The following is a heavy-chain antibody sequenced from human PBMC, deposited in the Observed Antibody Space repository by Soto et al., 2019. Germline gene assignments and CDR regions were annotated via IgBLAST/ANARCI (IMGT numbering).Heavy chain of an antibody. J-gene: IGHJ5*02. V-gene: IGHV1-46*01. Sequence: GASVKVSCKAPGHTFTSHFMHWVRQAPGQGLEWMGIINPSDGNTNYAEKFQGRVTMTTDTSTTTVYMELSSLRSDDTAVYYCEGLGVFPGWRFAPGGQGILVTVSS. CDR3: EGLGVFPGWRFAP. CDR1: GHTFTSHF. CDR2: INPSDGNT. D-gene: IGHD3-10*01.